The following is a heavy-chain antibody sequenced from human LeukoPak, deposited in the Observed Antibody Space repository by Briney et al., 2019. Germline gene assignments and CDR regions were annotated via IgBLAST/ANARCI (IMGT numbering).Heavy chain of an antibody. CDR2: ISSSGSTI. CDR1: GFTFSTYG. Sequence: GGSLRLSCAVSGFTFSTYGMCWVRQAPGKGLEWVSYISSSGSTIYYADSVKGRFTISRDNSKNMLYLQMNSLRAEDTAVYNCAKAGSSSPYYWFDPWGQGTLVTVSS. D-gene: IGHD6-6*01. J-gene: IGHJ5*02. CDR3: AKAGSSSPYYWFDP. V-gene: IGHV3-23*01.